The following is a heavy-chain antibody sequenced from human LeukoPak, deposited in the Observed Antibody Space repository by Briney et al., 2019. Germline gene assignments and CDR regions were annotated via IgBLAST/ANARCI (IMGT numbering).Heavy chain of an antibody. V-gene: IGHV3-23*01. CDR1: GFTFSSYA. CDR3: AKFHPTVRWELLHYFDY. CDR2: ISGSGGST. Sequence: GGSLRLSCAASGFTFSSYAMSWVRQAPGKGLEWVSAISGSGGSTYYADSVKGRFTISRDNSKNTLYLQMDSLRAEDTAVYYCAKFHPTVRWELLHYFDYWGQGTLVTVSS. D-gene: IGHD1-26*01. J-gene: IGHJ4*02.